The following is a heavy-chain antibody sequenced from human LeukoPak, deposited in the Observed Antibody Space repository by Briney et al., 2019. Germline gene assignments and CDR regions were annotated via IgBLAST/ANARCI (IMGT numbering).Heavy chain of an antibody. D-gene: IGHD2-15*01. CDR3: VRAIQFGGYFGG. Sequence: GRSLRLSCAASGFTFSSYAMHCVRQAPGKGLEWVSVISYDGSNKYYADSVKGRFTISRDNSKNTLYLQMNSLRAEDTAVYYCVRAIQFGGYFGGWGQGTLVSAS. J-gene: IGHJ4*02. CDR2: ISYDGSNK. V-gene: IGHV3-30*14. CDR1: GFTFSSYA.